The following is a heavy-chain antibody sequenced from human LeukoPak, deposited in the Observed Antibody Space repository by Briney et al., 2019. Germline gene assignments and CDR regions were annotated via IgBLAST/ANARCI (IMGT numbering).Heavy chain of an antibody. D-gene: IGHD2-21*02. CDR1: GGSFSGYY. CDR3: ARPSYCGGDCGFDP. Sequence: PSETLSLTCAVYGGSFSGYYWSWIRQPPGKGLVWIGEINHSGSANYNPSLKSRVTISVDTSKNQFSLKLSSVTAADTAVYYCARPSYCGGDCGFDPWGQGTLVTVSS. J-gene: IGHJ5*02. V-gene: IGHV4-34*01. CDR2: INHSGSA.